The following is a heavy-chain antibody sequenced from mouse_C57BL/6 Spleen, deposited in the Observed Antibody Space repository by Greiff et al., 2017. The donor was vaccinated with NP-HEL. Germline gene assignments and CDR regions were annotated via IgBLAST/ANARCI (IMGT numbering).Heavy chain of an antibody. CDR1: GYTFTSYW. CDR2: INPSSGYT. CDR3: AYDEDAMDY. Sequence: QVHVKQSGAELAKPGASVKLSCKASGYTFTSYWMHWVKQRPGQGLEWIGYINPSSGYTKYNQKFKDKATLTADKSSSTAYMQLSSLTYEDSAVYYCAYDEDAMDYWGQGTSVTVSS. J-gene: IGHJ4*01. V-gene: IGHV1-7*01. D-gene: IGHD2-14*01.